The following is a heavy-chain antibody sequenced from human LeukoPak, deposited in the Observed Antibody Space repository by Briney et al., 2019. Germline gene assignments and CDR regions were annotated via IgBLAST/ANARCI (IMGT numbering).Heavy chain of an antibody. J-gene: IGHJ4*02. D-gene: IGHD1-26*01. V-gene: IGHV4-4*07. CDR2: LYASGPT. CDR3: ARHTRMWGYFDY. CDR1: GVSISTYY. Sequence: PSETLSLTCTVSGVSISTYYWRWFRQPAGKGLEWVGRLYASGPTNYNPSLKSRVTMSVDTSKNQLSLNVNSVTVADTAVYFCARHTRMWGYFDYWGQGTLVAVSS.